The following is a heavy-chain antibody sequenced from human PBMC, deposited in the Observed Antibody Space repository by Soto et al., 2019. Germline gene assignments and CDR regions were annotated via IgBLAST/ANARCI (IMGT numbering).Heavy chain of an antibody. CDR3: ARQTTVVPQYYFDY. CDR1: GGSVRSGNHF. J-gene: IGHJ4*02. D-gene: IGHD4-17*01. Sequence: SETLSLTCSVSGGSVRSGNHFWNWIRQPPGRGLEWLGYIYYSGSTNYNPSLKSRVTISVDTSKNQFSLKLSSVTAADTAVYYCARQTTVVPQYYFDYWGQGTLVTVSS. CDR2: IYYSGST. V-gene: IGHV4-61*01.